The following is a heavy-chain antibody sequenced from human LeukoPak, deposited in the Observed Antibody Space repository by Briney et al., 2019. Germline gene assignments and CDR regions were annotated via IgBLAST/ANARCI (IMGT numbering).Heavy chain of an antibody. V-gene: IGHV4-34*01. J-gene: IGHJ5*02. CDR2: INHSGST. Sequence: SETLSLTCAVYGGSFSGYYWSWIRQPPGKGLEWIGEINHSGSTNYNPSLKSRVTISVDTSKNQFSLKLSSVTAADTAVYYCARRGGGGSLRKNWFDPWGQGTLVTVSS. CDR1: GGSFSGYY. CDR3: ARRGGGGSLRKNWFDP. D-gene: IGHD1-26*01.